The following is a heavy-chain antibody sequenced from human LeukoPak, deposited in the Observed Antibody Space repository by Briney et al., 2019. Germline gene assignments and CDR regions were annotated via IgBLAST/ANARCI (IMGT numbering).Heavy chain of an antibody. D-gene: IGHD3-22*01. J-gene: IGHJ4*02. V-gene: IGHV3-21*01. Sequence: GGSLRLSCAASGSTFSSYSMNWVRQAPGKGLEWVSSIDSSSTYINYADSVKGRFTISRDNAKNSLYLQMSSLRAEDTAVYYCARVLCFDSSGFSVWGQGTLVTVSS. CDR3: ARVLCFDSSGFSV. CDR2: IDSSSTYI. CDR1: GSTFSSYS.